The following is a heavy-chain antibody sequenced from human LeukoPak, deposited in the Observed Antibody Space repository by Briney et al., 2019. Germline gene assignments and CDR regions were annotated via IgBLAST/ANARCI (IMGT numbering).Heavy chain of an antibody. CDR1: GFTFSSYY. J-gene: IGHJ4*02. D-gene: IGHD2-15*01. CDR2: ISRSTNHT. Sequence: GGSLRLSCAASGFTFSSYYMNWVRQAPGKGLEWVSSISRSTNHTYYADSLKGRFTISRDNAKNSLYLQMNSLRADDTAVYYCARVSFADGGYFDYWGQGSLVTVSS. V-gene: IGHV3-21*01. CDR3: ARVSFADGGYFDY.